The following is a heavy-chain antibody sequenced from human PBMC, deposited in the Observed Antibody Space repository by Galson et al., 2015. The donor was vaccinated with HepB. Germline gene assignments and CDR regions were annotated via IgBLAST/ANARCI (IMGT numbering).Heavy chain of an antibody. CDR3: AKAGPYDGGNWGWYFDL. CDR2: ISSFSFYT. D-gene: IGHD4-23*01. Sequence: SLRLSCAVSGFRFNDYAMSWVRQAPGKGLEWVSTISSFSFYTYYADSVKGRFTISRDSSKNTLYLQMDSPRVEDTAIYYCAKAGPYDGGNWGWYFDLWGRGTLVTVSS. V-gene: IGHV3-23*01. CDR1: GFRFNDYA. J-gene: IGHJ2*01.